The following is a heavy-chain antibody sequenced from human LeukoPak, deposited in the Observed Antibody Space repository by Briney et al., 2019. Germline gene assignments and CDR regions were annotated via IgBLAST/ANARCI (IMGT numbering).Heavy chain of an antibody. Sequence: TASETLSLTCGVSGDSISGSNWWSWVRQPPGKGLAWIGEIYHSGSTNYNPSLKGRVTISVDTSKNQFSLKLSSVTAADTAVYYCARDGLGNDAFDIWGQGTMVTVSS. CDR2: IYHSGST. V-gene: IGHV4-4*02. CDR1: GDSISGSNW. D-gene: IGHD7-27*01. J-gene: IGHJ3*02. CDR3: ARDGLGNDAFDI.